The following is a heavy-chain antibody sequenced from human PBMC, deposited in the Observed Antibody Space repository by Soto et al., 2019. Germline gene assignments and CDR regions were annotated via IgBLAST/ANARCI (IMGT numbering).Heavy chain of an antibody. CDR1: GDSLRSTSYY. CDR3: VKTAGSSSWYQTPFDV. D-gene: IGHD6-13*01. CDR2: VYYSGST. Sequence: SETLSLTCTVSGDSLRSTSYYWGWVRQPPGKGLEWIGNVYYSGSTYYNPPLKSRVTISVDTSKNQFSLNLSSVTAADTAVYYCVKTAGSSSWYQTPFDVWGPGTLVT. V-gene: IGHV4-39*01. J-gene: IGHJ4*02.